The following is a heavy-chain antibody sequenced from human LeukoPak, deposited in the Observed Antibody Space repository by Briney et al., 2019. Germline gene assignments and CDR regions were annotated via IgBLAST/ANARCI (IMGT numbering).Heavy chain of an antibody. CDR1: GFPFSSYS. Sequence: PGGALRLSCAGSGFPFSSYSTNWVRQAPGKGLEWISSIRMSNFYIYYADSVKGRFTISRDNAKNSLYLQMNSLRAEDTAVYYCARVEGSSWYGAFDIGGQGTMVAV. D-gene: IGHD6-13*01. CDR3: ARVEGSSWYGAFDI. CDR2: IRMSNFYI. V-gene: IGHV3-21*01. J-gene: IGHJ3*02.